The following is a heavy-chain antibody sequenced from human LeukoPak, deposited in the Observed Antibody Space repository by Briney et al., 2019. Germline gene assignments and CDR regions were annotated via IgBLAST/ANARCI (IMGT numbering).Heavy chain of an antibody. D-gene: IGHD6-13*01. J-gene: IGHJ5*02. CDR3: ARHLAASFEFDP. Sequence: GESLKISCKGSGYSFTSYWIGWVRQLPGKGLEWMGIIYPGDSDTRYSPSFRGQVTISADKSISTAYLQWSSLKASDAAMYYCARHLAASFEFDPWGQGTLVTISS. CDR2: IYPGDSDT. V-gene: IGHV5-51*01. CDR1: GYSFTSYW.